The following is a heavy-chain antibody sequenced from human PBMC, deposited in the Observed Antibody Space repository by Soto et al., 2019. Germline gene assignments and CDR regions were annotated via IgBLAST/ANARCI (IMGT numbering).Heavy chain of an antibody. CDR2: IKQDGSEK. D-gene: IGHD3-3*02. Sequence: GGSLRLSCAASGFTFSSYWMSWVRQAPGKGLEWVANIKQDGSEKYYVDSVKGRFTISRDNAKNSLYLQMNSLRAEDTAVYYCSILGRHYYYYYGMDVWGQGTTVTVSS. CDR1: GFTFSSYW. V-gene: IGHV3-7*05. J-gene: IGHJ6*02. CDR3: SILGRHYYYYYGMDV.